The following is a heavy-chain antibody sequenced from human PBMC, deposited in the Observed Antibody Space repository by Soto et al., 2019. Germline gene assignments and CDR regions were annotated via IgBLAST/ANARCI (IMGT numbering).Heavy chain of an antibody. CDR1: GGTFSSYA. CDR3: ARHSSAYGDPFDY. D-gene: IGHD4-17*01. Sequence: SVKVSCKASGGTFSSYAISWVRQAPGQGLEWMGGIIPIFGTANYAQKFQGRVTITADESTSTAYMELSSLRSEDTAVYYCARHSSAYGDPFDYWGQGTLVTVSS. CDR2: IIPIFGTA. J-gene: IGHJ4*02. V-gene: IGHV1-69*13.